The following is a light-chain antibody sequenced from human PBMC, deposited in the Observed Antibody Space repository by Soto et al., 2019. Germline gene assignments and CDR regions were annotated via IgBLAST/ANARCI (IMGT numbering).Light chain of an antibody. V-gene: IGKV3-15*01. CDR2: GAS. J-gene: IGKJ3*01. Sequence: EIVMTQSPATLSVSPGERATLSCRASQSVSSNLAWYQQRPGQAPRFLIYGASTRATGVPARFSGSGSGTEFTLTISSLQSEDFAVYYCQQYNNWPPVTFGPGTKVDI. CDR1: QSVSSN. CDR3: QQYNNWPPVT.